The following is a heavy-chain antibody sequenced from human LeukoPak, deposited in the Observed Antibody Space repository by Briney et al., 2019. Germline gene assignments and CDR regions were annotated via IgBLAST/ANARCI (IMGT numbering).Heavy chain of an antibody. V-gene: IGHV4-31*03. D-gene: IGHD2-2*01. CDR3: ARETRQYQPVGYYYYYYMDV. CDR1: GGSISSGGYY. J-gene: IGHJ6*03. CDR2: IYYSGST. Sequence: PSETLSLTCTVSGGSISSGGYYWSWIRQHPGKGLEWIGYIYYSGSTYYNPSLKSRVTISVDTSKNQFSLGLNSVTAADTAVYYCARETRQYQPVGYYYYYYMDVWGKGTTVTVSS.